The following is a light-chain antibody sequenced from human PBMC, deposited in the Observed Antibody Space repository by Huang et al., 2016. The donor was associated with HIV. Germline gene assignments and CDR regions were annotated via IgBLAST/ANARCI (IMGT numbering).Light chain of an antibody. Sequence: DIQVTQSPSSLSASVGGSVTITCQASQDISNYLNWYQQKPGEAPKLLIYAASNLERGVPSRFSGSGSGTDFTFTISSLQPEDIATYYCQQYDSLPPWTFGQGTRVEIK. CDR3: QQYDSLPPWT. J-gene: IGKJ1*01. V-gene: IGKV1-33*01. CDR2: AAS. CDR1: QDISNY.